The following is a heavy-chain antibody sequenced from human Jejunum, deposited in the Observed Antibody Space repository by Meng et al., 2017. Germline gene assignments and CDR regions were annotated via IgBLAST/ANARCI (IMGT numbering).Heavy chain of an antibody. CDR1: CDSISSGEYF. D-gene: IGHD2-2*01. V-gene: IGHV4-30-4*01. CDR3: ARGELLWDY. Sequence: QVQLQGAGPGLVKPYQTLSLTCTVSCDSISSGEYFWSWIRQPPGKGLEWIGYMDYRGSTFYNPSLKSRVTISVDTSKNQFSLKLSSVTAADTAVYFCARGELLWDYWGQGTLVTVSS. CDR2: MDYRGST. J-gene: IGHJ4*02.